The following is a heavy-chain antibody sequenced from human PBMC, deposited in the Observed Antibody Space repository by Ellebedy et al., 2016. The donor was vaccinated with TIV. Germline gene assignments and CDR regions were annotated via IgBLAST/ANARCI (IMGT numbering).Heavy chain of an antibody. CDR3: ATLLPGFGELGASWYFDL. CDR1: GGHSLAELS. V-gene: IGHV1-24*01. Sequence: ASVKVSCXVSGGHSLAELSIHWVRQAPGKGLEWMGGPESGETIYAQNFQDRLTMTEDTSADTAYMDLKGLRSEDTAVYYCATLLPGFGELGASWYFDLWGHGSLVTVSS. CDR2: PESGET. J-gene: IGHJ2*01. D-gene: IGHD3-10*01.